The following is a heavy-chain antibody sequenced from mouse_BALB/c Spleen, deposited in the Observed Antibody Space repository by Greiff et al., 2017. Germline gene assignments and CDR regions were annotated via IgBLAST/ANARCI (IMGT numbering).Heavy chain of an antibody. CDR1: GYSITSGYY. CDR2: ISYDGSN. V-gene: IGHV3-6*02. CDR3: ARDAGHYYAMDY. J-gene: IGHJ4*01. Sequence: EVKLVESGPGLVKPSQSLSLTCSVTGYSITSGYYWNWIRQFPGNKLEWMGYISYDGSNNYNPSLKNRISITRDTSKNQFFLKLNSVTTEDTATYYCARDAGHYYAMDYWGQGTSVTVSS.